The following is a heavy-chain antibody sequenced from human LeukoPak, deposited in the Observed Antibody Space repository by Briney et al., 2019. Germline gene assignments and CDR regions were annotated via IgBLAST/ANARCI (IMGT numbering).Heavy chain of an antibody. V-gene: IGHV6-1*01. CDR2: TYYRSRWCN. D-gene: IGHD3-16*02. Sequence: SQTLSLTCAISGDSVSSNSAAWNWIRQSPSRGLEWLGRTYYRSRWCNDYAVSVKSRITINPDTSKNQFSLKLSSVTAADTAVYYCARGRYDYVWGSYRFAYYFDYWGQGTLVTVSS. J-gene: IGHJ4*02. CDR3: ARGRYDYVWGSYRFAYYFDY. CDR1: GDSVSSNSAA.